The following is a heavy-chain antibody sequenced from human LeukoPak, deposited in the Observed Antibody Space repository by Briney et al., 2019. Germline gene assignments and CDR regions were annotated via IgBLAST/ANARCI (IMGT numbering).Heavy chain of an antibody. CDR3: ATQGIAVAGSDY. CDR2: INHSGGT. V-gene: IGHV4-34*01. J-gene: IGHJ4*02. Sequence: SETLSLTCAVYGGSFSGYYWSWIRQPPGKGLEWIGEINHSGGTNYNPSLKSRVTISVDTSKNQFSLKLGSVTAADTAVYYCATQGIAVAGSDYWGQGTLVTVSS. CDR1: GGSFSGYY. D-gene: IGHD6-19*01.